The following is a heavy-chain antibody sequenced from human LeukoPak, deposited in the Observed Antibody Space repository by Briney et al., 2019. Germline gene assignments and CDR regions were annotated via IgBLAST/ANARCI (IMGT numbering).Heavy chain of an antibody. J-gene: IGHJ4*02. V-gene: IGHV3-30*02. CDR2: IQYDGNNK. CDR3: ATLGGKNDY. Sequence: GGSLRLSCAASGFAFSTYGMHWVRQPPGKGLEWVAYIQYDGNNKKYVDSVKGRFTLSRDNSKNTLHLQMNSLTAEDTAVYYCATLGGKNDYWGQGTLVTVSS. D-gene: IGHD3-16*01. CDR1: GFAFSTYG.